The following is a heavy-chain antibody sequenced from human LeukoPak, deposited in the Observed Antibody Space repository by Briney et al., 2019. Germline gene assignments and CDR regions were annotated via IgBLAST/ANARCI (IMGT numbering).Heavy chain of an antibody. D-gene: IGHD3-10*01. CDR3: ARQPEFGNPLHAFDI. Sequence: PSGTLSLTCTVSGGSISSYYWSWIRQPPGKGLEWIGYIYYSGSTNYNPSLKSRVTISVDTSKNQFSLKLSSVTAADTAVYYCARQPEFGNPLHAFDIWGQGTMVTVSS. CDR2: IYYSGST. V-gene: IGHV4-59*08. CDR1: GGSISSYY. J-gene: IGHJ3*02.